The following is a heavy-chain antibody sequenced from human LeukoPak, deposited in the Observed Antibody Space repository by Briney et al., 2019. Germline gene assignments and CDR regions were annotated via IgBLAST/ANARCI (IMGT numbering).Heavy chain of an antibody. J-gene: IGHJ4*02. V-gene: IGHV3-66*02. CDR3: ARRGVWSGSPLVFDY. Sequence: GGSLRLSCAASGFTVSNNYMSWVRQAPGKGLEWVSVLYGGGSTYYADSVKGRFTVSRDNSKNTVYLQMNSLRAEDTAVYYCARRGVWSGSPLVFDYWGQGTLVTVSS. D-gene: IGHD3-3*01. CDR1: GFTVSNNY. CDR2: LYGGGST.